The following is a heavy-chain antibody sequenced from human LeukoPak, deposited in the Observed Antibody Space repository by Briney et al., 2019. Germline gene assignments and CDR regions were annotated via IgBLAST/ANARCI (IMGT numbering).Heavy chain of an antibody. CDR3: ARGRGDCSSTSCGRQLWPWDY. CDR2: IYYSGST. J-gene: IGHJ4*02. Sequence: SETLSLTCTVSGDSISSSSYYWGWIRQPPGKGLEWIGNIYYSGSTFYNPSLKSRVTISVDTSKNHFSLKLSFVTAADTAVYYCARGRGDCSSTSCGRQLWPWDYWGQGTLVTVSS. V-gene: IGHV4-39*07. D-gene: IGHD2-2*01. CDR1: GDSISSSSYY.